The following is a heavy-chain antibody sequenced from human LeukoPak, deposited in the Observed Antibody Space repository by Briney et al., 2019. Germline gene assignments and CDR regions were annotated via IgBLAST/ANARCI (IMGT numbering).Heavy chain of an antibody. CDR2: IRYDGSNK. D-gene: IGHD5-18*01. J-gene: IGHJ4*02. CDR1: AFTFSRYG. CDR3: AKARTRGYSYGSFDY. V-gene: IGHV3-30*02. Sequence: GGSLRLSCAASAFTFSRYGMHWVRQAPGKGLEWVAFIRYDGSNKYYADSVKGRFTISRDNSKNTLYLQMNSLRAEDTAVYYCAKARTRGYSYGSFDYWGQGTLVTVSS.